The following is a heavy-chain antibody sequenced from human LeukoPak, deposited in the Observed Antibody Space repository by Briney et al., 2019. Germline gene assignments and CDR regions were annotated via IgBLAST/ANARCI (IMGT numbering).Heavy chain of an antibody. J-gene: IGHJ6*02. CDR3: ARPPQPSYYDILTGYYGMDV. D-gene: IGHD3-9*01. CDR2: IYPGDSDT. V-gene: IGHV5-51*01. CDR1: GNSFTSHW. Sequence: GESLKISCKGSGNSFTSHWIGWVRQLPGKGLEWMGIIYPGDSDTRYSPSFHGQVTISADKSINTAYLQWSSLKASDTAMYYCARPPQPSYYDILTGYYGMDVWGQGTTVTVSS.